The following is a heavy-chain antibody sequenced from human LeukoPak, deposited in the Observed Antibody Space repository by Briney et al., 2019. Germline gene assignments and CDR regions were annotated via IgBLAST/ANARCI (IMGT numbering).Heavy chain of an antibody. CDR3: AHKGLYLASDY. J-gene: IGHJ4*02. D-gene: IGHD2-2*02. CDR2: IYWDDDK. V-gene: IGHV2-5*08. CDR1: GGSISSGGYY. Sequence: QTLSLTCTVSGGSISSGGYYWSWIRQPPGKGLEWLALIYWDDDKRYSPSLKSRLTITKDTSKNQVVLTMTNMDPVDTATYYCAHKGLYLASDYWGQGTLVTVSS.